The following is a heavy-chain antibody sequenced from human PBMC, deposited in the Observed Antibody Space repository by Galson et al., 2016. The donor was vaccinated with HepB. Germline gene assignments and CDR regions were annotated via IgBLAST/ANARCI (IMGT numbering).Heavy chain of an antibody. Sequence: SLRLSCAASGFTFNNFGLHWVRQAPGKGLAWVSRISSDGIDKYYADPVKGIFTLSRDNSKNTVYLQMSSLRIEDTAVYFCVKEGYQELSDGAFDIWGQGTMVTVSS. CDR2: ISSDGIDK. CDR1: GFTFNNFG. D-gene: IGHD2-2*01. J-gene: IGHJ3*02. CDR3: VKEGYQELSDGAFDI. V-gene: IGHV3-30*18.